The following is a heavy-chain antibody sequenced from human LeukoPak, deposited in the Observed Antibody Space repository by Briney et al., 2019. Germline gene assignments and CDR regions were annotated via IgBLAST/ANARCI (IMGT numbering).Heavy chain of an antibody. Sequence: GGSLRLSCAASGFTFRSYSMYWVRQAPGKGLEWVAVISTDGSTKYYADSVKGRFTISRDNSKNTLYLQMSSLRVDDTAVYYCARTFTNAFDIWGQGTMVTVSS. CDR3: ARTFTNAFDI. CDR1: GFTFRSYS. J-gene: IGHJ3*02. D-gene: IGHD3-3*01. V-gene: IGHV3-30-3*01. CDR2: ISTDGSTK.